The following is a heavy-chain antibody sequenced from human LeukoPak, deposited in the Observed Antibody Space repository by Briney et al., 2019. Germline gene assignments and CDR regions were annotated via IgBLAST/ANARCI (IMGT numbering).Heavy chain of an antibody. V-gene: IGHV3-49*03. J-gene: IGHJ5*02. CDR1: GFTFGDYA. Sequence: GRSLRLSCTASGFTFGDYAMSWFRQAPGKGLEWVGFIRSKAYGGTTEYAASVKGRFTISRDDSKSIAYLQMNSLKTEDTAVYYCTRGHYYDSSGYYLWFDPWGQGTLVTVSS. D-gene: IGHD3-22*01. CDR3: TRGHYYDSSGYYLWFDP. CDR2: IRSKAYGGTT.